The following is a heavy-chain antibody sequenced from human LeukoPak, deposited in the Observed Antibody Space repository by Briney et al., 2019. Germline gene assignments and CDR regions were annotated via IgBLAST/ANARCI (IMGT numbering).Heavy chain of an antibody. D-gene: IGHD3-3*01. CDR3: AREAYYDFWSGYYHASYFDY. CDR1: GGSISSYY. V-gene: IGHV4-59*12. CDR2: IYYSGST. Sequence: SETLSLTCTVSGGSISSYYWSWIRQPPGKGLEWVGYIYYSGSTNYNPSLKSRVTISVDTSKNQFSLKLSSVTAADTAVYYCAREAYYDFWSGYYHASYFDYWGQGTLVTVSS. J-gene: IGHJ4*02.